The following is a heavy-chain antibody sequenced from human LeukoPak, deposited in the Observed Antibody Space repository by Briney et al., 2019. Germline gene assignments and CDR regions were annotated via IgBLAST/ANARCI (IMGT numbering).Heavy chain of an antibody. CDR1: GYRFTSYW. CDR3: ARGLGYSGSWYFDY. D-gene: IGHD6-13*01. V-gene: IGHV5-51*01. J-gene: IGHJ4*02. CDR2: IYPGDFET. Sequence: GESLKISCKGSGYRFTSYWIAWVRQMPGKGLESMGIIYPGDFETRYSPSFQGQVTISADKSISTAYLQWSSLKASDTAMYYCARGLGYSGSWYFDYWGQGTLVTVSS.